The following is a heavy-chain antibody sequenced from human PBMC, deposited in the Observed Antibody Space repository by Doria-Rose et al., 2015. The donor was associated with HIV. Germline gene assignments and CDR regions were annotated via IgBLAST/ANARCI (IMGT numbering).Heavy chain of an antibody. D-gene: IGHD6-13*01. CDR3: ARIKSSRWYHKYYFDF. Sequence: ESGPVLVKPTETLTLTCTVSGVSLSSPGMGVSWIRQPPGKALEWLANIVSVDERSYTTSLKSRLTISSGTSRSQVVLTMTDMDPVDTATYYCARIKSSRWYHKYYFDFWGQGTLVIVSA. V-gene: IGHV2-26*01. J-gene: IGHJ4*02. CDR2: IVSVDER. CDR1: GVSLSSPGMG.